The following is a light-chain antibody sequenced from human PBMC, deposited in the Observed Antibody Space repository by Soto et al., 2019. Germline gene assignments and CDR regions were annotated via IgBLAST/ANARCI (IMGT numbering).Light chain of an antibody. V-gene: IGKV3-15*01. CDR2: GAS. Sequence: EIVMTQSPATLSVSRGERATLSCRANQAISSNLAWYQQKPGQAPRLLIYGASTRATDIPDRFSGSGSGTEFTPNISNLQSEEFSVYYRQQHNNWIGTFGGGTKVEIK. CDR3: QQHNNWIGT. CDR1: QAISSN. J-gene: IGKJ4*01.